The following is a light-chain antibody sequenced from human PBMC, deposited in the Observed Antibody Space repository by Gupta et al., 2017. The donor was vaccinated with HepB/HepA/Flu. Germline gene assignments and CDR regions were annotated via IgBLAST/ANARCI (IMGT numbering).Light chain of an antibody. CDR1: QSVLYSSNNKNY. J-gene: IGKJ2*01. V-gene: IGKV4-1*01. CDR2: WAS. Sequence: DVTMTQSPDSLAVLLGERTTINCKSSQSVLYSSNNKNYLTWYQQKPGQPPKLLIYWASTRESGVPDRFSGSGSGTDFTLTISSLQAEDMAVYYCQQYYSTPYTFGQGTKLEIK. CDR3: QQYYSTPYT.